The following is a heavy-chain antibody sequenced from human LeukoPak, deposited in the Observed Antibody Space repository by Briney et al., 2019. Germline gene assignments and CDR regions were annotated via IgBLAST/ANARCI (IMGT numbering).Heavy chain of an antibody. V-gene: IGHV1-46*01. D-gene: IGHD1-14*01. CDR1: VYTFTSYY. CDR2: INPSGGDT. CDR3: AREVMDNLRFDY. Sequence: ASVNVSCKASVYTFTSYYMHWVRQAPGQGLEWMGIINPSGGDTSYAQKFQGRLTMTRDTSTNTVYMELTSLRSEDTAVYYCAREVMDNLRFDYWGQGTLVTVSS. J-gene: IGHJ4*02.